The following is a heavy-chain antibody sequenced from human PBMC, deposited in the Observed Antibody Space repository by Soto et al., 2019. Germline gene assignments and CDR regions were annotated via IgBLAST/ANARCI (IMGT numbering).Heavy chain of an antibody. J-gene: IGHJ3*02. CDR1: GFTVSSHY. V-gene: IGHV3-66*01. CDR2: IYRDGST. Sequence: EVQLVGSGGGLVQPGGSLRLSCAASGFTVSSHYMSWVRQAPGKGLEWVSVIYRDGSTYYGDSVKGRFTISRDNSKNKLFLQMNSLRAEDTAKYYCARRYYGGNSQAFDIWSQGTMVTVTS. D-gene: IGHD4-17*01. CDR3: ARRYYGGNSQAFDI.